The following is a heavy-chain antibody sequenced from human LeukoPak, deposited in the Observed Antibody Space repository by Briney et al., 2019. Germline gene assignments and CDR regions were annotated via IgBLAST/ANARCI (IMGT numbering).Heavy chain of an antibody. CDR3: AKTLTPLRGGDY. Sequence: GRSLRLSCAASGFTFSSYGMHWVRQAPGKGLEWVAVISYDGSNKYYADSVKGRFTNSRDNSKNALYLQMNSLRAEDTAVYYCAKTLTPLRGGDYWGQGTLVTVSS. CDR1: GFTFSSYG. D-gene: IGHD3-10*01. CDR2: ISYDGSNK. J-gene: IGHJ4*02. V-gene: IGHV3-30*18.